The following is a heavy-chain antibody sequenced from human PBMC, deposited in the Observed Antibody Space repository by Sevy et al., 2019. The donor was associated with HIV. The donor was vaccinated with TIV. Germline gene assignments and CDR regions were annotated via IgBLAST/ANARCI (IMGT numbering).Heavy chain of an antibody. CDR2: ISYDGINK. V-gene: IGHV3-30-3*01. D-gene: IGHD1-1*01. Sequence: GGSLRLSCATSAFTFSSYSTHWVRQAPGKGLEWVATISYDGINKHYADSVKGRFTISGDYFKNSLSLQMNSLRAEDTAVYFCALERLSSDVAEYFQNWGQGTLVTVSS. CDR1: AFTFSSYS. J-gene: IGHJ1*01. CDR3: ALERLSSDVAEYFQN.